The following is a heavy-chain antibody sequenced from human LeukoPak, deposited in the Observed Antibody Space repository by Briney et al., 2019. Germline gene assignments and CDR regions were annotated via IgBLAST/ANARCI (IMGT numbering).Heavy chain of an antibody. CDR3: ATTAMPTETFDY. Sequence: PSETLSLTCTVSGGSTSTYYWSWIRQPPGKRLEWIGCIFYSGSTNYNPSLKSRVTISVDTSKNQFPLKLSSVTAADTAVYYCATTAMPTETFDYWGQGTLVTVSS. J-gene: IGHJ4*02. CDR1: GGSTSTYY. CDR2: IFYSGST. D-gene: IGHD5-18*01. V-gene: IGHV4-59*08.